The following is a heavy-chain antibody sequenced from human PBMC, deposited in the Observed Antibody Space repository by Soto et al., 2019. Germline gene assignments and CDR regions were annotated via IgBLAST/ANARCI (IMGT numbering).Heavy chain of an antibody. D-gene: IGHD2-15*01. J-gene: IGHJ6*02. CDR1: GYTFTAYY. CDR3: ARAQAKVTQGYSRYAVDV. V-gene: IGHV1-2*04. Sequence: QVQLIQSGAEVKKPGASMKVSCKASGYTFTAYYIHWVRQAPGQGLAWMGCINPNSGGAIYAQKFQGWVTMTRDTSINTAYMELSRLTSDDTAVYYCARAQAKVTQGYSRYAVDVWGQGASVTVSS. CDR2: INPNSGGA.